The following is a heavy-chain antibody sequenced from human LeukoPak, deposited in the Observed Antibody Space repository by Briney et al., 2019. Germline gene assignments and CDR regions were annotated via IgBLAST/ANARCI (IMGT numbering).Heavy chain of an antibody. CDR2: INTDGTVT. V-gene: IGHV3-74*01. CDR1: GFTFSKYW. D-gene: IGHD6-19*01. CDR3: ATKQWLAPPPDS. Sequence: GESLKISCGASGFTFSKYWMLWVRQAPGKGLESVSRINTDGTVTTYADSVKGRFTVSRDNADNTMFLQMNSVRDEDTAVYYCATKQWLAPPPDSWGQGTPVTVSS. J-gene: IGHJ4*02.